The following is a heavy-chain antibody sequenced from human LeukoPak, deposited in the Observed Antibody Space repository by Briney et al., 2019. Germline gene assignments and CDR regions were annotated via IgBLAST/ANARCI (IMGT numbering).Heavy chain of an antibody. CDR3: ARHYDFWSGPDY. CDR1: GGSISGYH. CDR2: IYYSGST. V-gene: IGHV4-59*08. D-gene: IGHD3-3*01. J-gene: IGHJ4*02. Sequence: KPSETLSLTCIVSGGSISGYHWSWIRQPPGKGLEWIGYIYYSGSTNYNPSLKSRVTISVDTSKNEFSLKLSSVTAADTAVYYCARHYDFWSGPDYWSQGTLVTVSS.